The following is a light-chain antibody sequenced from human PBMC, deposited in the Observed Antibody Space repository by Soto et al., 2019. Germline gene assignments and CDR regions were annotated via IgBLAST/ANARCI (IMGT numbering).Light chain of an antibody. CDR3: LQDYGDSWT. CDR2: AAS. Sequence: QMTQSPSSLSASVGEKIIITCRASRDVGSDVSWYQQKPGQAPNLLIYAASNLYTGVPSRFSGSRSGTEFTLTISSLQSEDFASYYCLQDYGDSWTFGQGTKVEIE. CDR1: RDVGSD. J-gene: IGKJ1*01. V-gene: IGKV1-6*01.